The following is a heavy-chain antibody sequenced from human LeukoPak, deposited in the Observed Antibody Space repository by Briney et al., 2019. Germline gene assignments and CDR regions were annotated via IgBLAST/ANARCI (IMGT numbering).Heavy chain of an antibody. CDR3: ARFYSSSRAFDI. V-gene: IGHV4-31*03. Sequence: SETLSLTCTVSGGSISSGGYYWSWVPQHPGKGPEWIGYIYYSGSTYYNPSLKSRVTISVDTSKNQFSLKLSSVTAADTAVYYCARFYSSSRAFDIWGQGTMVTVSS. J-gene: IGHJ3*02. D-gene: IGHD2/OR15-2a*01. CDR1: GGSISSGGYY. CDR2: IYYSGST.